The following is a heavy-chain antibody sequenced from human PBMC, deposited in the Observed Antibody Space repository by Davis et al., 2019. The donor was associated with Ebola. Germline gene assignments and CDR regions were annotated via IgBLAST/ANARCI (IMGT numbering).Heavy chain of an antibody. CDR2: ISYGGRDI. J-gene: IGHJ5*02. CDR1: GFTFSSYS. CDR3: TRDRAYKCFDL. V-gene: IGHV3-21*05. Sequence: PGGSLRLSCEASGFTFSSYSMNWVRQAPGKGLEWLAYISYGGRDIYYANSVKGRFTISRDNAKKSLYLQMNSLRVEDTAIYYCTRDRAYKCFDLWGQGTLVTVSS.